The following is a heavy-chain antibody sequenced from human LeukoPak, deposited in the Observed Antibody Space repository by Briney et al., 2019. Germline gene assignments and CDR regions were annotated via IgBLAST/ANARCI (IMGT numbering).Heavy chain of an antibody. D-gene: IGHD6-13*01. Sequence: GGSLRLSCAASGFTFSSYWMSWVRQAPGKGLEWVANIKEDGSEKYYVDSVKGRFTISRDNAKKSLYLQMNSLRVEDTAVYYCAKESDVAAAGIDYWGQGTLVTVSS. V-gene: IGHV3-7*01. J-gene: IGHJ4*02. CDR2: IKEDGSEK. CDR3: AKESDVAAAGIDY. CDR1: GFTFSSYW.